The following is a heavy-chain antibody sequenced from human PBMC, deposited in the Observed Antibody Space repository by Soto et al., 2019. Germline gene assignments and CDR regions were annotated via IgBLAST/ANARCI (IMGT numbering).Heavy chain of an antibody. J-gene: IGHJ4*02. CDR3: AKDTGPN. Sequence: GGSMRLSCAASAFTIDNYAMHCVRPAPGKGLEWVSGISWNSNTIAYADSVKGRFTISRENTKNSLYLQMNSLRAEDTAFYYCAKDTGPNWGQGTLVTVSS. CDR1: AFTIDNYA. CDR2: ISWNSNTI. V-gene: IGHV3-9*01.